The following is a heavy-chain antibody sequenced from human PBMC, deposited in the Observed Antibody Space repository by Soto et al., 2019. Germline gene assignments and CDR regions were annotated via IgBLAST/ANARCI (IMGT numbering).Heavy chain of an antibody. Sequence: SETLSLTCTVSGGSISSYYWSWIRQPPGKGLEWIGYIYYSGSTNYNPSLKSRVTISVDTSKNQFSLKLSSVTAADTAVYYCAREGRDSAYYYDSSGYYSYYYYGMDVWGQGTTVTVSS. D-gene: IGHD3-22*01. V-gene: IGHV4-59*01. CDR2: IYYSGST. CDR1: GGSISSYY. CDR3: AREGRDSAYYYDSSGYYSYYYYGMDV. J-gene: IGHJ6*02.